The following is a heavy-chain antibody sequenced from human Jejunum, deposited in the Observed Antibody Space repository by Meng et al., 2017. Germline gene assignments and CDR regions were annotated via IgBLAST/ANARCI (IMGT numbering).Heavy chain of an antibody. CDR2: MNPTSGDT. Sequence: QVQLVQSGAEVKNPGATGKVSCKASGYSFTPYNINWVRQAAGQGFEWMGWMNPTSGDTGYAQKFQGRITITRDTSTSTTNMELSSLRSDDTAMYYCARGHVTLDPWGQGTLVTVSS. CDR1: GYSFTPYN. V-gene: IGHV1-8*01. CDR3: ARGHVTLDP. J-gene: IGHJ5*02.